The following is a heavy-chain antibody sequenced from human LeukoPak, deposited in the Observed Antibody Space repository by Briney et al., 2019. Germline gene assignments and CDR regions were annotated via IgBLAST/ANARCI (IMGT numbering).Heavy chain of an antibody. J-gene: IGHJ5*02. D-gene: IGHD2-8*01. CDR3: ARVGYCTNGVCYNWFDP. Sequence: SETLSLTCTVSGGSISRSSYYWGWIRQPPGKGLEWIGSIYYSGSTHYNPSLKSRVTISSDTSKNQFYLKLASVTAADTSVYFCARVGYCTNGVCYNWFDPWGQGTLVTVSS. V-gene: IGHV4-39*01. CDR1: GGSISRSSYY. CDR2: IYYSGST.